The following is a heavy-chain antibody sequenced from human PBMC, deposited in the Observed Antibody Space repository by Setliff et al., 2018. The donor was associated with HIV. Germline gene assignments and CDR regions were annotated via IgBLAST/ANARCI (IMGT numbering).Heavy chain of an antibody. V-gene: IGHV3-21*01. D-gene: IGHD2-2*01. Sequence: GSLSLSCATSGFTFIDYALNWVRQAPGGGLEWVSSISSSGSYIYYAGSLKGRFTISRDNARNSLYLDMNTLRAEDTALYYCARSRSTRDAFDTWGQGTMVTVSS. CDR3: ARSRSTRDAFDT. CDR2: ISSSGSYI. J-gene: IGHJ3*02. CDR1: GFTFIDYA.